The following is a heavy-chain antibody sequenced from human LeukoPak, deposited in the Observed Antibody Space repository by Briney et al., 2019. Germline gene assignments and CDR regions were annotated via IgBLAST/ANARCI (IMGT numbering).Heavy chain of an antibody. V-gene: IGHV4-59*08. CDR3: ARPVTIFGVVSFFDP. J-gene: IGHJ5*02. CDR1: GGSISSYY. D-gene: IGHD3-3*01. Sequence: SETLSLNCTVSGGSISSYYWSWIRQPPGKGLEWIGYIYYSGSTNYNPSLKSRVTISVDTSKNQFSLKLSSVTAADTAVYYCARPVTIFGVVSFFDPWGQGTLVTVSS. CDR2: IYYSGST.